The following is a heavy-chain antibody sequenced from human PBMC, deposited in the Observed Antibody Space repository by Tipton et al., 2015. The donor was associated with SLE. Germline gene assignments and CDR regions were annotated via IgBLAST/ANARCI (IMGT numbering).Heavy chain of an antibody. V-gene: IGHV3-9*01. Sequence: SLRLSCAASGFTFDDYAMHWVRQALGKGLEWVSGISWNSGSIGYADSVKGRFTISRDNAKNSLYLQMNSLRAEDTALYYCAKAPTGAAALDYWGQGTLVTVSS. J-gene: IGHJ4*02. CDR2: ISWNSGSI. CDR1: GFTFDDYA. CDR3: AKAPTGAAALDY. D-gene: IGHD6-13*01.